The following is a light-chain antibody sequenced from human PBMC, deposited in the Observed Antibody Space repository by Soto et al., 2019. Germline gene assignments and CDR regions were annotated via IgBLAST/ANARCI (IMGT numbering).Light chain of an antibody. CDR2: EVT. Sequence: QSALTQPASVSGSPGQSITISCTGTSSDVRTYNLVSWYQQHPGKAPKLMIYEVTKRPSGVSDRFSGSKSGNTASLTISGLQAEDEGDYYCSSYAPPNTLLFGGGTKVTVL. CDR3: SSYAPPNTLL. V-gene: IGLV2-23*02. J-gene: IGLJ3*02. CDR1: SSDVRTYNL.